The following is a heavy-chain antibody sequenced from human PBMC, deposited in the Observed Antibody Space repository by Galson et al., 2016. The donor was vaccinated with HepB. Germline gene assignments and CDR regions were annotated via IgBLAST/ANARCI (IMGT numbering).Heavy chain of an antibody. Sequence: SLRLSCAASGFTFDDYTMHWVRQAPGKGLEWVSGVGWNSGRIDYADSVKGRFTIFRDNTKNSLYLQMNSLTAEDTALYYCAKDREGLWFRESSRPGYFDYWGQGTLVTVSS. CDR1: GFTFDDYT. V-gene: IGHV3-9*01. CDR3: AKDREGLWFRESSRPGYFDY. CDR2: VGWNSGRI. D-gene: IGHD3-10*01. J-gene: IGHJ4*02.